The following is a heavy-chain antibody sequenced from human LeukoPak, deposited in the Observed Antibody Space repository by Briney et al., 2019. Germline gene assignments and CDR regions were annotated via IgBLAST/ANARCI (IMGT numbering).Heavy chain of an antibody. D-gene: IGHD4-23*01. CDR2: VYTGGRT. CDR3: ARLTPRTIVTSGYFDY. Sequence: GGSLRLSCAASGFTFSSYSMNWVRRAPGKGLEYISVVYTGGRTYYADSVKGRFTISRDNSKNTLYLQLNSLRAEDTAVYYCARLTPRTIVTSGYFDYWGQGTLVTVSS. J-gene: IGHJ4*02. CDR1: GFTFSSYS. V-gene: IGHV3-66*01.